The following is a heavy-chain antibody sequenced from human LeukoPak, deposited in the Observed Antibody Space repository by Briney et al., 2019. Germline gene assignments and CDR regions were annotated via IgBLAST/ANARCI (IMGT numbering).Heavy chain of an antibody. CDR3: ARDSYYYDSSGYHFDY. CDR2: IYYSGST. V-gene: IGHV4-39*07. Sequence: SETLSLTCTVSGVSISSSNSYWGWIRQPPGKGLEWIGSIYYSGSTYYNPSLKSRVTISVDTSKNQFSLKLSSVTAADTAVYYCARDSYYYDSSGYHFDYWGQGTLVTVSS. J-gene: IGHJ4*02. D-gene: IGHD3-22*01. CDR1: GVSISSSNSY.